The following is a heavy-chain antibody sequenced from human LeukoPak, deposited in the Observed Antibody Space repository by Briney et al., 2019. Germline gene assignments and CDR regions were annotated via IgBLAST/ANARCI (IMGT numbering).Heavy chain of an antibody. J-gene: IGHJ5*02. D-gene: IGHD6-13*01. CDR3: AREVYSSSFRFDP. V-gene: IGHV3-7*01. CDR1: GFTFSNYW. Sequence: GGSLRLSCAASGFTFSNYWMTWVRQAPGKGLEWVANIKKDGSEKNYVDSVKGRFTISRDNAKNSLYLQMNSLRAEETAVYYCAREVYSSSFRFDPWGQGTLVTVSS. CDR2: IKKDGSEK.